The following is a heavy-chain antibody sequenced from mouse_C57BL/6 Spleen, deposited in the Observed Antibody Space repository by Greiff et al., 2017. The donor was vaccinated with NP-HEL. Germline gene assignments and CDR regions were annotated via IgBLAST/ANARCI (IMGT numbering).Heavy chain of an antibody. CDR1: GFSLTSYG. Sequence: VQLVESGPGLVAPSQSLSITCTVSGFSLTSYGVHWVRQPPGKGLEWLVVIWSDGSTTYNSALKSRLSISKDNSKSQVFLKMNSLQTDDTAMYYCARHEDYYYGSSYYYAMDYWGQGTSVTVSS. D-gene: IGHD1-1*01. V-gene: IGHV2-6-1*01. J-gene: IGHJ4*01. CDR3: ARHEDYYYGSSYYYAMDY. CDR2: IWSDGST.